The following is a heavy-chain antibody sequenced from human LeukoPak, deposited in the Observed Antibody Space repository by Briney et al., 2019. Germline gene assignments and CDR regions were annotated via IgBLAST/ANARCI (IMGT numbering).Heavy chain of an antibody. CDR1: GGTSSSYA. J-gene: IGHJ4*02. V-gene: IGHV1-69*05. CDR2: IIPIFGTA. CDR3: ARDTAAAGTYYFDY. D-gene: IGHD6-13*01. Sequence: SVKVSCKASGGTSSSYAISWVRQAPGQGLEWMGGIIPIFGTANYAQKFQGGVTITTDESTSTASMELSSLRSEDTAGYYCARDTAAAGTYYFDYRGQGTLVTVSS.